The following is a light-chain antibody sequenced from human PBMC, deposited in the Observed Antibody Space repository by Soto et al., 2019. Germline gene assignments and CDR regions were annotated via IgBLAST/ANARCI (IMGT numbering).Light chain of an antibody. CDR2: DAS. V-gene: IGKV3-15*01. CDR3: QQYNDWLPLT. Sequence: EIVMTQSPATLAVSPGERATLSCRASQSVSSNLAWYQQKPGQAPRLLIYDASTRATGIPARFSGSGSGTEFTLTISSQQSEDSALYYCQQYNDWLPLTFGQGTKVEVK. J-gene: IGKJ1*01. CDR1: QSVSSN.